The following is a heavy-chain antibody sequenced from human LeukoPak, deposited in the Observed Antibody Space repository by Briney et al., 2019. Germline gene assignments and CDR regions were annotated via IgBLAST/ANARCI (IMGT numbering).Heavy chain of an antibody. CDR3: AKDLELVTDY. CDR2: ISGSSGST. J-gene: IGHJ4*02. CDR1: GFTLSSYA. V-gene: IGHV3-23*01. Sequence: PGGSLRLSCAASGFTLSSYAMNWVRQAPGKGLEWVSAISGSSGSTYYADSVKGRFTISRDNSKNTLYLQMNSLRAEDTAVYYCAKDLELVTDYWGQGTLVTVSS. D-gene: IGHD6-13*01.